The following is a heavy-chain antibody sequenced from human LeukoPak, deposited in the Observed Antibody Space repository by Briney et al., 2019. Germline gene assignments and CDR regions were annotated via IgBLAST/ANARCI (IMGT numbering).Heavy chain of an antibody. CDR1: GFIFNNYG. CDR3: ARTAPAAIYWFDP. CDR2: ISGSGGST. J-gene: IGHJ5*02. D-gene: IGHD2-2*02. V-gene: IGHV3-23*01. Sequence: PGGSLRLSCAASGFIFNNYGLIWVRQAPGKGLEWVSAISGSGGSTYYADSVKGRFTISRDNSKNTLYLQMNSLRAEDTAVYYCARTAPAAIYWFDPWGQGTLVTVSS.